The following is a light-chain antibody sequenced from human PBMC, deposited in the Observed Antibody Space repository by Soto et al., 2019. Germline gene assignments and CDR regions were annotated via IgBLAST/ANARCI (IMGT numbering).Light chain of an antibody. CDR2: DVS. V-gene: IGLV2-14*01. CDR3: SSYTSSSSYV. CDR1: HRENGGYNS. J-gene: IGLJ1*01. Sequence: QSLLTQPAPLSWASGPSDNNSRPGTHRENGGYNSVSWYQQYPGKAPKLVIHDVSNRPSGVSNRFSGSKSGNTASLTISGLQAEDEADYYCSSYTSSSSYVFGSGTKVTVL.